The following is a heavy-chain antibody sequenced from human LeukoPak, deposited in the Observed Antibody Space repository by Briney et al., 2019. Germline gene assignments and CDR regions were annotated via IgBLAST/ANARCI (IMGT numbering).Heavy chain of an antibody. V-gene: IGHV1-69*13. J-gene: IGHJ4*02. Sequence: ASVKVSCKASGYTFTNYYIHWVRQAPGQGLEWMGGIIPIFGTANYAQKFQGRVTITADESTSTAYMELSSLRSEDTAVYYCARDPDIDSSGYYFTYWGQGTLVTVSS. D-gene: IGHD3-22*01. CDR2: IIPIFGTA. CDR3: ARDPDIDSSGYYFTY. CDR1: GYTFTNYY.